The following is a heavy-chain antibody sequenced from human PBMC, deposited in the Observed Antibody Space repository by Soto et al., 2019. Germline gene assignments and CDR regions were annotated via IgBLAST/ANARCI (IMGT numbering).Heavy chain of an antibody. CDR2: FYYSGST. D-gene: IGHD2-15*01. J-gene: IGHJ6*03. V-gene: IGHV4-59*01. CDR3: ARGLGYCSGGSCPPGVFYYYYYMDV. CDR1: CCSIRRYF. Sequence: SETLFPTFTVSCCSIRRYFWGWLPAPPGQGLVWVWYFYYSGSTNYNPSLKSRVTISVDTSKNQFSLKLSSVTAADTAVYYCARGLGYCSGGSCPPGVFYYYYYMDVWGKGTTVTVSS.